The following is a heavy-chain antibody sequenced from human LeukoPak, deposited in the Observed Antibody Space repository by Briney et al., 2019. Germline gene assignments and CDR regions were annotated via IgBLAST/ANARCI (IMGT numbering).Heavy chain of an antibody. CDR3: ARGGNYDFWSGSLHAFDI. D-gene: IGHD3-3*01. V-gene: IGHV4-61*02. Sequence: SETLSLTCTVSGGSISSGSYYWSWIRQPAGKGLEWIGRIYTSGSTNYNPSLKSRVTISVDTSKNQFSLKLSSVTAADTAVYYCARGGNYDFWSGSLHAFDIWGQGTMVTVSS. CDR1: GGSISSGSYY. CDR2: IYTSGST. J-gene: IGHJ3*02.